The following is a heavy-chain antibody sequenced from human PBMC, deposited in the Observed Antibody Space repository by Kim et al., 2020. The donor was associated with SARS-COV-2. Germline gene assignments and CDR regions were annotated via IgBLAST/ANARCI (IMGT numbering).Heavy chain of an antibody. CDR2: INPNSGGT. CDR1: GYTFTGYY. D-gene: IGHD3-22*01. V-gene: IGHV1-2*04. J-gene: IGHJ4*02. CDR3: ARGMDSSGYDY. Sequence: ASVKVSCKASGYTFTGYYMHWVRQAPGQGLEWMGWINPNSGGTNYARKFQGWVTMTRDTSISTAYMELSRLRSDDTAVYYCARGMDSSGYDYWGQGTLVTVSS.